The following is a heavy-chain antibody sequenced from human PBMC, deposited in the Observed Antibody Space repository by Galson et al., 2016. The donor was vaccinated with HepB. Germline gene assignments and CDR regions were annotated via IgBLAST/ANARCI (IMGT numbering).Heavy chain of an antibody. CDR3: ASGYSSGWYYFDS. D-gene: IGHD6-19*01. J-gene: IGHJ4*02. V-gene: IGHV4-59*01. Sequence: SETLSLTCSVSGGSFSSSYLSWIRQPPGKGPEWIGYIYYSGRTNYNPSLKSRVTISVDTSRNQFSLKLSSVTAADTAVYFCASGYSSGWYYFDSWGQGTLVTVSS. CDR2: IYYSGRT. CDR1: GGSFSSSY.